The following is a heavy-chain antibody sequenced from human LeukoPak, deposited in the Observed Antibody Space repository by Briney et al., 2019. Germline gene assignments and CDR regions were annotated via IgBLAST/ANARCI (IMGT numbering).Heavy chain of an antibody. CDR1: GYTFTSYD. J-gene: IGHJ6*03. Sequence: ASVKVSCKASGYTFTSYDINWVRQATGQGLEWMGWMNPNSGNTGYAQKFQGRVTMTRNTSISTAYMELSSLRSEDTAVYYCALGSSSSLHYYYYMDVWGKGTTVTVSS. D-gene: IGHD6-6*01. V-gene: IGHV1-8*01. CDR2: MNPNSGNT. CDR3: ALGSSSSLHYYYYMDV.